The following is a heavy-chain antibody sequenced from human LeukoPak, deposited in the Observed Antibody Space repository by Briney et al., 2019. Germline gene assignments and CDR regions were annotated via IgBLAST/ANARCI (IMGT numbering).Heavy chain of an antibody. J-gene: IGHJ4*02. CDR3: AIASAYFDWLLFAVSGNQLGYYFDY. V-gene: IGHV1-18*04. D-gene: IGHD3-9*01. CDR1: GYTFTGYY. Sequence: GASVKVSCKASGYTFTGYYMHWVRQAPGQGLEWMGWISAYNGNTNYAQKLQGRVTMTTDTSTSTAYMELRSLRSDDTAVYYCAIASAYFDWLLFAVSGNQLGYYFDYWGQGTLVTVSS. CDR2: ISAYNGNT.